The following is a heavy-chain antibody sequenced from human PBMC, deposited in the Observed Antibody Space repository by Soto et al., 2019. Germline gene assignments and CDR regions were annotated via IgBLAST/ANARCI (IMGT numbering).Heavy chain of an antibody. CDR1: GGSINGHF. D-gene: IGHD3-10*01. Sequence: QVQLQESGPGLVRPSETLSLTCAVSGGSINGHFWSWIRQSPGKGLEWIGHSYYSGSTSYSPSLEGRAAISVDTSKNQFSLEVHSLTAADTAVYYCARAGTNMVQFDYWGQGTLVTVSS. J-gene: IGHJ4*02. CDR3: ARAGTNMVQFDY. CDR2: SYYSGST. V-gene: IGHV4-59*11.